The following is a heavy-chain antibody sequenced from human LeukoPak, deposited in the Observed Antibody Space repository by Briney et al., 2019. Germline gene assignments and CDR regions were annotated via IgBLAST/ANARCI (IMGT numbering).Heavy chain of an antibody. V-gene: IGHV4-4*07. D-gene: IGHD6-13*01. CDR1: GGSISRYY. J-gene: IGHJ3*01. Sequence: SETLSLTCTVSGGSISRYYWSWIRQPAGKGLEWIGRIYTSGSTSYNPSLKSRVTLSVDTSKNQFSLKLRSVTAADTAVYYCARDSIAAAGTGLWGQGTMVTVSS. CDR3: ARDSIAAAGTGL. CDR2: IYTSGST.